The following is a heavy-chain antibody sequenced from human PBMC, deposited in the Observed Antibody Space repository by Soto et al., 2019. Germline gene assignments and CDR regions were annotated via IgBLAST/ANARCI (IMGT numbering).Heavy chain of an antibody. CDR1: GGSTSPYY. V-gene: IGHV4-59*01. CDR3: ARGRPWELYDY. J-gene: IGHJ4*02. Sequence: QVQLQESGPGLVKASETLSLTCTVSGGSTSPYYWSWLRQPPGQGLEWIGFIDYSGGARYNPSLKSRATMSLDTSENQISLKLSSMTAADTAVYFCARGRPWELYDYWGQGTLVTVSS. D-gene: IGHD1-7*01. CDR2: IDYSGGA.